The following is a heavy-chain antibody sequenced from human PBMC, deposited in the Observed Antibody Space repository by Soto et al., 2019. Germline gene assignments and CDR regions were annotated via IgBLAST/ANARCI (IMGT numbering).Heavy chain of an antibody. Sequence: QVQLVESGGGVVQPGRSLRLSCAASRFTFSSYAMHWVRQAPGKGLEWVAVISYDGSNKYYADSVKGRFTISRDNSKNPRYLQMNIRRAKDTAVYYCARASSGSSIDYWGQGTLVTVSS. D-gene: IGHD6-19*01. CDR2: ISYDGSNK. CDR1: RFTFSSYA. J-gene: IGHJ4*02. V-gene: IGHV3-30-3*01. CDR3: ARASSGSSIDY.